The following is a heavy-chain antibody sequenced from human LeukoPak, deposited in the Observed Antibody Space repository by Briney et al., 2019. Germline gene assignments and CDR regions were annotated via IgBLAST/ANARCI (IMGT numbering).Heavy chain of an antibody. CDR3: ARGLGATVRLDY. J-gene: IGHJ4*02. CDR1: GFTFSSYA. CDR2: ISYDGSNK. Sequence: GRSLRLSCAASGFTFSSYAMHWVRQAPGKGLEWVAVISYDGSNKYYADSVKGRFTTSRDNSKNTLYLQMNSLRAEDTAVYYCARGLGATVRLDYWGQGTLVTVSS. D-gene: IGHD1-26*01. V-gene: IGHV3-30-3*01.